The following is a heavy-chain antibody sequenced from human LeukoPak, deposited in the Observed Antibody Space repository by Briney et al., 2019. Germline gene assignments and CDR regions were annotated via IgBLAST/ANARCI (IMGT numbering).Heavy chain of an antibody. D-gene: IGHD3-10*01. J-gene: IGHJ6*02. CDR3: AKSGAYYGSGDGMDV. CDR2: ISYDGSNK. Sequence: PGGSLRLSCAASGFSFSNYPMQWVRQAPGKGLEWVAVISYDGSNKYYVDSVKGRFTFSRDNSKNTLYLQMDSLRIEDTAVYYCAKSGAYYGSGDGMDVWGQGTTVTVSS. CDR1: GFSFSNYP. V-gene: IGHV3-30*18.